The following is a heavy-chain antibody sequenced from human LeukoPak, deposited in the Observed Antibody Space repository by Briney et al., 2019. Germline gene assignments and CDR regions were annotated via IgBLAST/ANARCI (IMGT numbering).Heavy chain of an antibody. D-gene: IGHD2-2*01. V-gene: IGHV1-69*13. J-gene: IGHJ6*03. Sequence: GASVKVSCKASGYTFTSYDINWVRQAPGQGLEWMGGIIPIFGTANYAQKFQGRVTITADESTSTAYMELSSLRSEDTAVYYCASKTGYCSSTSCLPKADYYYYMDVWGKGTTVTVSS. CDR2: IIPIFGTA. CDR1: GYTFTSYD. CDR3: ASKTGYCSSTSCLPKADYYYYMDV.